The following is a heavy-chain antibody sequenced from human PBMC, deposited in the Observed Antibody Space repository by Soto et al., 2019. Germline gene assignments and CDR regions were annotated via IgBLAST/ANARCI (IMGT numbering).Heavy chain of an antibody. CDR1: GFSLSTSGMC. CDR2: IDWDDDK. J-gene: IGHJ6*02. V-gene: IGHV2-70*01. D-gene: IGHD5-18*01. Sequence: GPTLVNPTQTLTLTCAFSGFSLSTSGMCVSWIRQPPGKALEWLALIDWDDDKYYSTSLKTRLTISKDTSRNQVVLTMTNMDPVDTATYYCARSTWIQPFYYYYGMDVWGQGTTVTVSS. CDR3: ARSTWIQPFYYYYGMDV.